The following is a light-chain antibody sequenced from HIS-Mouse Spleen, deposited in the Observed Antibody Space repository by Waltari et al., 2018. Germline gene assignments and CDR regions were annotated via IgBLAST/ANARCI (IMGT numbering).Light chain of an antibody. CDR1: ALPKQY. Sequence: SYELTQPPSVSVSPGQTARITCSGDALPKQYAYWYQQKPGQAPVLVIYKDSERPSGIPERFSGSSSGTTVTLTIRGVQAEDEADYYCQSADSSGTYPSVVFGGGTKLTVL. CDR2: KDS. CDR3: QSADSSGTYPSVV. J-gene: IGLJ2*01. V-gene: IGLV3-25*03.